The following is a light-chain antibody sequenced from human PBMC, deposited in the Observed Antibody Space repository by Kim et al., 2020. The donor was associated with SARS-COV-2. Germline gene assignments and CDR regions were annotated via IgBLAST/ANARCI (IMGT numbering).Light chain of an antibody. CDR2: QDT. J-gene: IGLJ2*01. Sequence: SYELTQPPSMSVSTGQTASITCSGDKLGDKYASGYQQKPGQSPVLVIYQDTKRPSGIPELFSGSNSGNTATLTISGTQAMDYADYYCQAWDRSVVFGGGTQLPVL. V-gene: IGLV3-1*01. CDR1: KLGDKY. CDR3: QAWDRSVV.